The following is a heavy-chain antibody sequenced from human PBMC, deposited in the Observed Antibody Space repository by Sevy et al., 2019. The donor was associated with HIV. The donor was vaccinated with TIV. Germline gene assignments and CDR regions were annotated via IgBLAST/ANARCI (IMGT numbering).Heavy chain of an antibody. V-gene: IGHV3-11*06. Sequence: GGYLRLSCAASGFTFSDYYMAWIRQAPGKGLEWVSYISGISTYTNYADSVKGRFTISRDNAKNSVYLQMNSLRAEDTAVYYCARDAWEGRYCSGHNWFDPWGHGTLVTVSS. D-gene: IGHD2-15*01. CDR2: ISGISTYT. CDR3: ARDAWEGRYCSGHNWFDP. CDR1: GFTFSDYY. J-gene: IGHJ5*02.